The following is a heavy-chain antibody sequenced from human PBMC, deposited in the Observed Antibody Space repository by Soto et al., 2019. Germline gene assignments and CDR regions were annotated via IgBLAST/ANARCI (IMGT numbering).Heavy chain of an antibody. D-gene: IGHD2-2*01. V-gene: IGHV3-30-3*01. CDR2: ISYDGSNK. CDR3: ARDFSGYCSSTSCEIIYYYYGMDV. Sequence: GGSLRLSCAASGFTFSSYAMHWVRQAPGKGLEWVAVISYDGSNKYYADSVKGRFTISRDNSKNTLYLQMNSLRAEDTAVYYCARDFSGYCSSTSCEIIYYYYGMDVWGQGTTVTVSS. CDR1: GFTFSSYA. J-gene: IGHJ6*02.